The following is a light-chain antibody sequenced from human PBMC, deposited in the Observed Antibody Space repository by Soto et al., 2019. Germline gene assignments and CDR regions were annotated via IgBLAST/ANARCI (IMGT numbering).Light chain of an antibody. J-gene: IGLJ3*02. V-gene: IGLV2-14*01. CDR2: KVD. CDR3: SSYTSVPTLTWV. Sequence: QSALTQPASVSGSPGQSITIPCSGRSSDLGGLNYVSWYQQHPGKVPKLIIYKVDNRPSGISDRFSASKSGNTASLTISGLRAQDEAHSYCSSYTSVPTLTWVFAAGTKLTVL. CDR1: SSDLGGLNY.